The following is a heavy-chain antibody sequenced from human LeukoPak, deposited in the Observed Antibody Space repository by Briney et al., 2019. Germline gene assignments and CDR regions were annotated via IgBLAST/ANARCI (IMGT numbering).Heavy chain of an antibody. J-gene: IGHJ4*02. Sequence: PSETLSLTCAVYGGSFSGYYWSWIRQPPGKGLEWIGEINHSGSTNYNPSLKSRVTISVDTSKNQSSLKLSSVTAADTAVYYCARGLQNDSSGYYYGYFDYWGQGTLVTVSS. CDR1: GGSFSGYY. CDR3: ARGLQNDSSGYYYGYFDY. D-gene: IGHD3-22*01. CDR2: INHSGST. V-gene: IGHV4-34*01.